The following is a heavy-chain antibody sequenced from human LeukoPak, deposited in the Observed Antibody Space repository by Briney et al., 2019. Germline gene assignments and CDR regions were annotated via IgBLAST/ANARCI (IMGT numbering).Heavy chain of an antibody. CDR1: GGSISSTSYY. Sequence: PSETLSLTCTVSGGSISSTSYYWGWIRQPSAKGLEWIGSIYYSGSTYYNPSLKSRLTMSLDTSKNQFSLKLSSVTAADSAVYYCARHGGPYYYDSSGYYDNWGEGTLVTVSS. D-gene: IGHD3-22*01. CDR3: ARHGGPYYYDSSGYYDN. V-gene: IGHV4-39*01. J-gene: IGHJ4*02. CDR2: IYYSGST.